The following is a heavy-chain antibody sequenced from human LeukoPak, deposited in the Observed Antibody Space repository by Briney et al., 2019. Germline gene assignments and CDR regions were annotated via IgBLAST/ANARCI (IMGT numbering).Heavy chain of an antibody. CDR1: GFTVSSNY. CDR2: IYSGGDT. D-gene: IGHD6-19*01. V-gene: IGHV3-53*01. CDR3: ARVAVAGTWEGY. Sequence: GGSLSLSCAASGFTVSSNYMIWVRQAPGKGLEWVSVIYSGGDTYYAGSVKGRFAISRDKSNNTLSLQMNSLRVEDTAVYYCARVAVAGTWEGYWGQGTLVTVFS. J-gene: IGHJ4*02.